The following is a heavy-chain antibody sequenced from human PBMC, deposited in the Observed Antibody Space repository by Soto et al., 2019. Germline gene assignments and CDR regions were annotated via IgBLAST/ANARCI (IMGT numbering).Heavy chain of an antibody. CDR3: ARQRTSVGTQAYFDA. Sequence: PSETLSLTCTVTGDSINNRSYYWGWIRQPPGKGLEWIGSIYYSGSTYNNPSLKSRVSMSVDTSKNQFSLKLRSVTAADTALYYCARQRTSVGTQAYFDAWGQGALFTVSP. V-gene: IGHV4-39*01. CDR2: IYYSGST. J-gene: IGHJ4*02. CDR1: GDSINNRSYY. D-gene: IGHD2-21*02.